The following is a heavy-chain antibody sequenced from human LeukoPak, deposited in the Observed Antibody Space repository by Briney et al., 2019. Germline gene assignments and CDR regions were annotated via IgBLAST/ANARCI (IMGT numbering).Heavy chain of an antibody. D-gene: IGHD5-12*01. J-gene: IGHJ4*02. CDR2: IYSGGST. Sequence: GGSLRLSCAASGFTVSSNYMSWVRQAPGKGLEWVSVIYSGGSTYYADSVKGRFTISRDNSKNTLYLQMNSLRAEDTAVYYCARDGYGMYYFDYWGQGTLVTVSS. CDR1: GFTVSSNY. CDR3: ARDGYGMYYFDY. V-gene: IGHV3-53*01.